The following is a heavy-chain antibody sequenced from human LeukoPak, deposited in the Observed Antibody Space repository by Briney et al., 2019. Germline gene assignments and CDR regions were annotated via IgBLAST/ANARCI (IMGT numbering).Heavy chain of an antibody. D-gene: IGHD2-2*01. Sequence: PSETLSLTCTVSGGSISSSSYYWGWIRQPPGKGLEWIGSIYYSGSTYYNPSLKSRVTISVDTSKNQFSLKLSSVTAADTAVYYCARHVIPADYYYGMDVWGQGTTVTVPS. V-gene: IGHV4-39*01. CDR1: GGSISSSSYY. CDR3: ARHVIPADYYYGMDV. CDR2: IYYSGST. J-gene: IGHJ6*02.